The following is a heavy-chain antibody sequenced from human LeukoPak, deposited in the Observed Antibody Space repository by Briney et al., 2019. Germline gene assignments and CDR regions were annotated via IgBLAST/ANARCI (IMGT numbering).Heavy chain of an antibody. CDR3: ARVYDYGGNYAFDI. V-gene: IGHV3-20*04. Sequence: PGGSLRLSCAASGFTFDDYGMSWVRQAPGKGLEWVSGINWNGGSTGYADSVKGRFTISRDNAKNSLYLQMNSLRAKDTALYYCARVYDYGGNYAFDIWGQGTMVTVSS. J-gene: IGHJ3*02. D-gene: IGHD4-23*01. CDR1: GFTFDDYG. CDR2: INWNGGST.